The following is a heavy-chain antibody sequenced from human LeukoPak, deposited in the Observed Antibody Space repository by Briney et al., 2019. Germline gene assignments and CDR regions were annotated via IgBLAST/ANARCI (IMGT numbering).Heavy chain of an antibody. V-gene: IGHV3-74*01. J-gene: IGHJ4*02. D-gene: IGHD7-27*01. CDR3: ARDMWGSFDY. CDR1: GFIFSNFL. Sequence: PGGSLRLSCAASGFIFSNFLMHWGRHAPGEGLVWVSRISPDGSETTYADSVKGRFTISRDNAKNTLYLQLSSLRAEDTAVYYCARDMWGSFDYWGQGALVTVSS. CDR2: ISPDGSET.